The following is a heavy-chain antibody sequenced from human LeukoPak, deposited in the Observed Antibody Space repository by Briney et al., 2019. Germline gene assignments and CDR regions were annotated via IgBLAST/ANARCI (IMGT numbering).Heavy chain of an antibody. D-gene: IGHD4-17*01. V-gene: IGHV3-33*08. Sequence: GRSLRLSCAASGFTFSNYGIHWVRQAPGKGLEWVAVIWYDGNNKYYADSVKGRFTISRDSSKNTMYLQMNSLRAEDTAVYYCAREHTTVTSLLDYWGQGTLVTVSS. CDR1: GFTFSNYG. CDR2: IWYDGNNK. J-gene: IGHJ4*02. CDR3: AREHTTVTSLLDY.